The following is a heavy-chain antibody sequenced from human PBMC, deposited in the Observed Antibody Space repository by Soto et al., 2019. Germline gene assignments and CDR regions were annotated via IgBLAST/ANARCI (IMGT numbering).Heavy chain of an antibody. CDR2: IYYSGST. CDR3: ARGPRNGPFQH. D-gene: IGHD2-8*01. CDR1: GGSVSSGSYY. Sequence: PSETLSLTCTVSGGSVSSGSYYWSWIRQPPGKGLEWIGYIYYSGSTNYNPSLKSRVTISVDTSKNQFSLKLSSVTAADTALFYCARGPRNGPFQHWGQGTLVTVSS. J-gene: IGHJ1*01. V-gene: IGHV4-61*01.